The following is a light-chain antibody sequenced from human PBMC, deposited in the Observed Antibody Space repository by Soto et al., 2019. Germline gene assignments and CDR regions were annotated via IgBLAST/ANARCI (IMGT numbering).Light chain of an antibody. Sequence: DIVMTQSPLSLPVTPGEPASISCRSSQSLLHTNGYNYLDWYLQKPGQSPQLLIYLGSNRASGVPDRFSGSGSGTDFTLKISRVEAEDVGVYYCMQCLQTPGIFTFGPGTTVDIK. CDR2: LGS. CDR3: MQCLQTPGIFT. J-gene: IGKJ3*01. CDR1: QSLLHTNGYNY. V-gene: IGKV2-28*01.